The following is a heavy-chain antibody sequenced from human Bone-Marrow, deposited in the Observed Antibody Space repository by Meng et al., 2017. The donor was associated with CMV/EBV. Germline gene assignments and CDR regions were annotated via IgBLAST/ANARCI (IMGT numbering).Heavy chain of an antibody. CDR3: ARDPAISAAGAYDY. Sequence: SGYTFTAYHMHWVRQAPGQGPEWMGWINPDSGATNYAQKFQGWITMTRDTSISTAYLELIRLTSDDTAVYYCARDPAISAAGAYDYWGQGTLVTVSS. J-gene: IGHJ4*02. V-gene: IGHV1-2*04. D-gene: IGHD6-13*01. CDR2: INPDSGAT. CDR1: GYTFTAYH.